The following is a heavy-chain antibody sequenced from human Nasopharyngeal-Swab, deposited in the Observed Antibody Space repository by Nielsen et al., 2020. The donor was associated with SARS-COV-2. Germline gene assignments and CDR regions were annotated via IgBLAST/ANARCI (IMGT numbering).Heavy chain of an antibody. Sequence: GGSLRLSCLASGFTFSASSMHWVPQAPGKGLEWVAFTRSDETKKYYADSVRGRFTISRDTSRDTLYLQMNSLRPEDTAIYYCATGNYAGQDYWGRGTLVTVSS. D-gene: IGHD1-7*01. CDR3: ATGNYAGQDY. CDR2: TRSDETKK. J-gene: IGHJ4*02. V-gene: IGHV3-30*02. CDR1: GFTFSASS.